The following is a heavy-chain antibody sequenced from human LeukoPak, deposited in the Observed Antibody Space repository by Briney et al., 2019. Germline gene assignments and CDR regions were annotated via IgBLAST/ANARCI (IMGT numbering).Heavy chain of an antibody. D-gene: IGHD6-19*01. V-gene: IGHV3-30*18. J-gene: IGHJ4*02. CDR1: GFTFSSYG. CDR2: ISYDGSNK. CDR3: AKDRIPGYSSGWLQPYYFDY. Sequence: GGSLRLSCAASGFTFSSYGMPWVRQAPGKGLEWVAVISYDGSNKYYADSVKGRFTISRDNSKNTLYLQTNSLRAEDTAVYYCAKDRIPGYSSGWLQPYYFDYWGQGTLVTVSS.